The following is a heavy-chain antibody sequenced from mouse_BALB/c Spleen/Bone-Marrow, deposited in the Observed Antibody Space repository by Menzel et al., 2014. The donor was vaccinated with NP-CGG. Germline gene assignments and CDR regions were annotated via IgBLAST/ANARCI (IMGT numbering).Heavy chain of an antibody. CDR1: GFNIKDTY. CDR2: IDPANGNT. J-gene: IGHJ3*01. Sequence: EVQLQQPGAELVKPGASVKLSCTASGFNIKDTYMHWVKQRPEQGLEWIGRIDPANGNTKYDPKFQGKATITEATSSNTAYLQRSSLTSEDIAVYYCARLGLFAYWGQGTLVTVSA. CDR3: ARLGLFAY. D-gene: IGHD3-1*01. V-gene: IGHV14-3*02.